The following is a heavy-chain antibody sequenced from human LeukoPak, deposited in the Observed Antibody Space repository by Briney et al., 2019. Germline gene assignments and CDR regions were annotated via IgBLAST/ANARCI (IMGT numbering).Heavy chain of an antibody. CDR1: GGTFSSYA. V-gene: IGHV1-69*06. CDR3: ARGLGHARRYYFDY. D-gene: IGHD7-27*01. J-gene: IGHJ4*02. Sequence: SVKVSCKASGGTFSSYAISWVRQATGQGLEWMGGIIPIFGTANYAQKFQGRVTITADKSTSTAYMELSSLRSEDTAVYYCARGLGHARRYYFDYWGQGTLVTVSS. CDR2: IIPIFGTA.